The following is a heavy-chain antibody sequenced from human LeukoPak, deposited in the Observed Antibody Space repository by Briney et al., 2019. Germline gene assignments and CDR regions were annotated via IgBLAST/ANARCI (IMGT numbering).Heavy chain of an antibody. V-gene: IGHV4-39*01. CDR3: ARHMSPWELLPDFDY. J-gene: IGHJ4*02. Sequence: PSETLSLTCTVSGGSISSSSYYWGWIRQPPGKGLEWIGSIYYSGSTYYNPSLKSRVTISVDTSKNQFSLKLSSVTAADTAVYYCARHMSPWELLPDFDYWGQGTLVIVSS. CDR2: IYYSGST. D-gene: IGHD1-26*01. CDR1: GGSISSSSYY.